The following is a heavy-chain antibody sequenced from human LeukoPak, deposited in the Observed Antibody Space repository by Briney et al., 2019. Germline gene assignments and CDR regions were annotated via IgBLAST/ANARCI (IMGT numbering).Heavy chain of an antibody. Sequence: SETLSLTCAVSGGSISSGGYSWSWIRQPPGKGLEWIGYIYHSGSTYYNPSLKSRVTISVDRSKNQSSLKLSSVTAADTAVYYCARGGAATQYNWFDPWGQGTLVTVSS. V-gene: IGHV4-30-2*01. CDR3: ARGGAATQYNWFDP. CDR1: GGSISSGGYS. D-gene: IGHD2-15*01. J-gene: IGHJ5*02. CDR2: IYHSGST.